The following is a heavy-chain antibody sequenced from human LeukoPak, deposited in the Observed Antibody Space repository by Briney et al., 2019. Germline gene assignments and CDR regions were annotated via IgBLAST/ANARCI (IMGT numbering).Heavy chain of an antibody. CDR1: GGSISSGGYS. J-gene: IGHJ3*02. Sequence: SQTLSLTCAVSGGSISSGGYSWSWIRQPPGKGLEWIGYIYHSGSTYYNPSLKSRVTISVDRSKNQFSLKLSSVTAADTAVYYCARARSSSWNDAFDIWGQGTMVTVSS. CDR3: ARARSSSWNDAFDI. CDR2: IYHSGST. D-gene: IGHD6-13*01. V-gene: IGHV4-30-2*01.